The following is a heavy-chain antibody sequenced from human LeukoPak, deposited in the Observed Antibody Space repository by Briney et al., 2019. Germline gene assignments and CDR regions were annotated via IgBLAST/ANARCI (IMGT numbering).Heavy chain of an antibody. CDR3: ARDRCSGGSCYWGGWIFDY. J-gene: IGHJ4*02. V-gene: IGHV3-48*01. CDR2: ISSSSSTI. CDR1: GFTFSSYS. D-gene: IGHD2-15*01. Sequence: PGGSLRLSCAASGFTFSSYSMNWVRQAPGKGLEWVSYISSSSSTIYYADSVKGRFTISRDNAKNSLYLQMNSLRAEDTAVYYCARDRCSGGSCYWGGWIFDYWGQGTLVTVSS.